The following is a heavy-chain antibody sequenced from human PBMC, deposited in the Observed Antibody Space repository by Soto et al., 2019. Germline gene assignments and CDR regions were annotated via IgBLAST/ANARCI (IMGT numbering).Heavy chain of an antibody. CDR3: ATGHYYDSSGYPDDY. CDR2: FDPEDGET. D-gene: IGHD3-22*01. Sequence: ASVKVSGKVSGYTLTELSMHWVRQAPGKGLEWMGGFDPEDGETIYAQKFQGRVTMTEDTSTDTAYMGLSSLRSEDTAVYYCATGHYYDSSGYPDDYWGQGTLVTVSS. J-gene: IGHJ4*02. CDR1: GYTLTELS. V-gene: IGHV1-24*01.